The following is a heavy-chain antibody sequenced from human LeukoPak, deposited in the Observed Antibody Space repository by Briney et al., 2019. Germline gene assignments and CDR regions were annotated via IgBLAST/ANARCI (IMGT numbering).Heavy chain of an antibody. CDR1: GYSFTPYY. V-gene: IGHV1-46*01. Sequence: ASVRVSCKASGYSFTPYYMHWVRQAPGQGLEWMGIINPSGGSTSYAQKLQGRVTMTRDTSTSTVYMELSSLRSEDTAVYYCARGLSDDYGDYWGQGTLVTVSS. CDR3: ARGLSDDYGDY. J-gene: IGHJ4*02. CDR2: INPSGGST.